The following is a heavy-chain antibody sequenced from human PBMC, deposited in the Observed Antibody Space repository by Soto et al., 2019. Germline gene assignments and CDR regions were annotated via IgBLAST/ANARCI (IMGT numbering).Heavy chain of an antibody. CDR2: IYYSGST. D-gene: IGHD6-19*01. J-gene: IGHJ4*02. Sequence: PXETLSLTSPVSGCSISSGGYYWSWIRQHPGKGLEWIGYIYYSGSTYYNPSLKSRVTISVDTSKNQFSLKLSSVTAADTAVYYCARVLITAVAGYYFDYWGQGTLVTVSS. V-gene: IGHV4-31*03. CDR3: ARVLITAVAGYYFDY. CDR1: GCSISSGGYY.